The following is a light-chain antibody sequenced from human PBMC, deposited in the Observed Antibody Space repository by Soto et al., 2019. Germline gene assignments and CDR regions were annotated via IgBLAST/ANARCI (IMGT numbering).Light chain of an antibody. CDR1: ESLYGN. J-gene: IGKJ1*01. CDR3: QQYNYWPWT. Sequence: ILLTQYPATLSVSPGERATFSFGASESLYGNLAWYQQKPGQAPRLLIYGTSTRATGLPARFSGSGSETAFTLTVSSLQSEDFAVYYCQQYNYWPWTFGQGTMVDIK. CDR2: GTS. V-gene: IGKV3-15*01.